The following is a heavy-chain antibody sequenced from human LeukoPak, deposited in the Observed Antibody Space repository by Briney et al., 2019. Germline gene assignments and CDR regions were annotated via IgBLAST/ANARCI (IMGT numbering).Heavy chain of an antibody. CDR1: GFTFSSYW. CDR2: IKQDGSEK. D-gene: IGHD6-19*01. J-gene: IGHJ6*02. Sequence: GGSLRLSCAASGFTFSSYWMSWVRQAPGKGLEWVANIKQDGSEKYYVDSVKGRFTISRDNDKNSLYLQMNSLRAEDTAVYYCARGRIAVAPPRDYYYYGMDVWGQGTTVTVSS. CDR3: ARGRIAVAPPRDYYYYGMDV. V-gene: IGHV3-7*04.